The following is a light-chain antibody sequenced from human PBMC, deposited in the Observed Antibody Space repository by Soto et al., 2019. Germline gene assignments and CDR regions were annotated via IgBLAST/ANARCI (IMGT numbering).Light chain of an antibody. V-gene: IGLV1-51*01. CDR3: GSWDSSLSAYV. Sequence: QSVLTLPPSVSAAPGQKFTISCSGSISNIGGNSVSWYQQLPGTAPKLLIYDDNKRPSGIPDRFSGSKSGTSATLGITGFQTGDEADYYCGSWDSSLSAYVFGTGTKV. CDR2: DDN. J-gene: IGLJ1*01. CDR1: ISNIGGNS.